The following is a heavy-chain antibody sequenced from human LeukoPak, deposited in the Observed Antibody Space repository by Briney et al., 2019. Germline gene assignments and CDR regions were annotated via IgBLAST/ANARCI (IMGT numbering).Heavy chain of an antibody. CDR3: ARGVFDYVWGSYGLFDY. D-gene: IGHD3-16*01. Sequence: GGSLRLSCAASGFTFSSYAMSWVRQAPGKGLEWVSAISGSGGSTNYADSVKGRFTVPRDNSKNTLYLQMNSLRAEDTAVYYCARGVFDYVWGSYGLFDYWGQGTLVTVSS. CDR2: ISGSGGST. V-gene: IGHV3-23*01. J-gene: IGHJ4*02. CDR1: GFTFSSYA.